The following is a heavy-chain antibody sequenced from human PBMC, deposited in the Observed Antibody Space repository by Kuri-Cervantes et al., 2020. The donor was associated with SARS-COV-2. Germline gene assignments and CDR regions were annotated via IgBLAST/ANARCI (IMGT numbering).Heavy chain of an antibody. J-gene: IGHJ4*02. CDR2: IKQDGSEK. CDR3: ARDLAVGVGILWFGELLYPWYFDY. Sequence: GGSLRLSCAASGFTFSSYWMSWVRQAPGKGLEWVANIKQDGSEKYYVDSVKGRFTISRDNAKNSLYLQMNSLRAEDTAVYYCARDLAVGVGILWFGELLYPWYFDYWGQGTLVTVSS. V-gene: IGHV3-7*01. CDR1: GFTFSSYW. D-gene: IGHD3-10*01.